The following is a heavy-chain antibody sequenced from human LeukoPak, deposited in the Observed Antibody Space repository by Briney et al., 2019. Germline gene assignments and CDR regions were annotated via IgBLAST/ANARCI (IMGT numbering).Heavy chain of an antibody. CDR1: GGSISSYY. V-gene: IGHV4-4*07. Sequence: SETLSLTCTVSGGSISSYYWSWIRQPAGKGLEWIGRIYTSGSTNYNPSPKSRVTMSVDTSKNQFSLKLSSVTAADTAVYYCASSGTLAPPAYWGQGTLVTVSS. D-gene: IGHD1-1*01. CDR2: IYTSGST. J-gene: IGHJ4*02. CDR3: ASSGTLAPPAY.